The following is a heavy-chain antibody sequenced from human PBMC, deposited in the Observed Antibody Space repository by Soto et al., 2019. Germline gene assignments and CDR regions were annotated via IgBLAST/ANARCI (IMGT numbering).Heavy chain of an antibody. CDR1: GYTFTSYV. CDR3: ARPYYWGGFDI. CDR2: ISTYNENI. J-gene: IGHJ3*02. Sequence: QVQLVQSGAEVKKPGASVKVSFKAVGYTFTSYVISWVRQAPGQGLGRMGWISTYNENINYAQKFQGRVTMTTATCTSTADMELRSLRSADTAVYVWARPYYWGGFDIWGQGTMVTVSS. V-gene: IGHV1-18*01. D-gene: IGHD3-10*01.